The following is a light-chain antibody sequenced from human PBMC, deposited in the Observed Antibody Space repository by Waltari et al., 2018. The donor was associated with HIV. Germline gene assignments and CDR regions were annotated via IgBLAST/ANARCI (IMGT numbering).Light chain of an antibody. Sequence: DIQMTQSPSSLSASVGDTVTITCRASQGIRNDLAWYQQKPGKAPKRLIYVASSVQSGVPSRFSGSGSGTDFTLTIRSLQPEDFATYYCLHHNSYPLAFGQGTRVEIK. CDR1: QGIRND. CDR2: VAS. J-gene: IGKJ1*01. CDR3: LHHNSYPLA. V-gene: IGKV1-17*01.